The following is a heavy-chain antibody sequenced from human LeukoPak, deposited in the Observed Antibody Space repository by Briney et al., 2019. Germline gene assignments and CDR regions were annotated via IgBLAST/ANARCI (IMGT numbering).Heavy chain of an antibody. Sequence: PSETLSLTCTVSGGSISSYYWSWIRPPPGKGLEWIWYIYYSGSTDYNPSLKSRVTISVDTSKNQFFLKLSSVTAADTAVYYCARLLPPYSSSVVNWFDPWGQGTLVTVSS. CDR1: GGSISSYY. D-gene: IGHD6-13*01. J-gene: IGHJ5*02. V-gene: IGHV4-59*01. CDR3: ARLLPPYSSSVVNWFDP. CDR2: IYYSGST.